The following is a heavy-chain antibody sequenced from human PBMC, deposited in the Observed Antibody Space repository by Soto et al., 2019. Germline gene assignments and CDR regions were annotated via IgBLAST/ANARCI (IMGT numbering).Heavy chain of an antibody. D-gene: IGHD6-13*01. CDR2: ISGSGDST. CDR1: GFTFSSYA. Sequence: GGSLRLSCAASGFTFSSYAMSWVRQAPGKGPEWVSVISGSGDSTYYADSVRGRFTISRDNSKNTLYLQMNSLRAEDTAVYYCAKDRDGAAAGPTKFYGMDVWGQGTTVTVSS. J-gene: IGHJ6*02. V-gene: IGHV3-23*01. CDR3: AKDRDGAAAGPTKFYGMDV.